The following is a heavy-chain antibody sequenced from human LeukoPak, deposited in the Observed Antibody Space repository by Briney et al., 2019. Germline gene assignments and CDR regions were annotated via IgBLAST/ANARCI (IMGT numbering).Heavy chain of an antibody. CDR1: GGSISSYY. V-gene: IGHV4-59*01. Sequence: PSGTPSLTCTVSGGSISSYYWSWIRQPPGKGLEWIGYIYYSGSTNYNPSLKSRVTISVDTSKNQFSLKLSSVTAADTAVYYCARGGYSYGLYGMDVWGQGTTVTVSS. D-gene: IGHD5-18*01. CDR3: ARGGYSYGLYGMDV. CDR2: IYYSGST. J-gene: IGHJ6*02.